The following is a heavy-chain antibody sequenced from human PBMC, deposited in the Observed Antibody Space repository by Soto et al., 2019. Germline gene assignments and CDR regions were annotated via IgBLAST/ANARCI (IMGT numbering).Heavy chain of an antibody. J-gene: IGHJ4*02. Sequence: GGSLRLSCAASGFTFSSCAMHWVRQAPGKGLEWVALISYDGSNKYYADSVKGRFTISRDNSKNTLYLQMNSLKTEDTAVYYCTTDAEGGPAHWGQGTLVTVSS. D-gene: IGHD2-15*01. V-gene: IGHV3-30-3*01. CDR3: TTDAEGGPAH. CDR1: GFTFSSCA. CDR2: ISYDGSNK.